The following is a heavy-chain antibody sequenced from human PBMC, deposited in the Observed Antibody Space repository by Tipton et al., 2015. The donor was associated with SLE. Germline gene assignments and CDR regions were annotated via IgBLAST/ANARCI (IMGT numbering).Heavy chain of an antibody. CDR1: GFTFTDYP. CDR3: ARPYDNFFSADY. J-gene: IGHJ4*02. Sequence: SLRLSCATSGFTFTDYPIHWVRQAPGKGLEWVAVISSNGNNKYYADSVKGRFTTSRDISKNTVYLQMNSLTPEDTALYYCARPYDNFFSADYWGQGTLVTVSS. V-gene: IGHV3-30*04. CDR2: ISSNGNNK. D-gene: IGHD2/OR15-2a*01.